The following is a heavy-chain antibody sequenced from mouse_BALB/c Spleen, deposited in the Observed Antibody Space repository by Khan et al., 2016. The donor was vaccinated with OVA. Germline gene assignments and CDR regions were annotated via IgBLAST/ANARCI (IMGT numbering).Heavy chain of an antibody. CDR1: GYSFTGYF. CDR2: INPHIGEA. J-gene: IGHJ2*01. D-gene: IGHD1-1*01. Sequence: VQLQQSGPELVKPGASVKISCTASGYSFTGYFMNWVMQSHGKSLEWIGRINPHIGEAFYNQKFKGKATLTVDESSSTAHMELRNLASEDSAVYYCARKNGSDFDYWGQGTTLTVSS. CDR3: ARKNGSDFDY. V-gene: IGHV1-20*02.